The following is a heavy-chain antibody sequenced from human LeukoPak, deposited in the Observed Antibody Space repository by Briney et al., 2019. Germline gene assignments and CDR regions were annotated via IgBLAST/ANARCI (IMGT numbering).Heavy chain of an antibody. J-gene: IGHJ4*02. V-gene: IGHV3-23*01. Sequence: PGGSLRLSCAASGFTVSSNYMSWVRQAPGKGLEWVSAISGSGGSTYYADSVKGRFTISRDNSKNTLYLQMNSLRAEDTAVYYCAKRHSSSWYCFDYWGQGTLVTVSS. CDR1: GFTVSSNY. CDR3: AKRHSSSWYCFDY. D-gene: IGHD6-13*01. CDR2: ISGSGGST.